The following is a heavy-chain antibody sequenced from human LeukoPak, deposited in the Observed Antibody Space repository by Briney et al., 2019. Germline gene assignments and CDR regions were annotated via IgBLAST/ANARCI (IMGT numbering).Heavy chain of an antibody. CDR2: IKQDGSEK. CDR1: GFTLSDHY. J-gene: IGHJ4*02. V-gene: IGHV3-7*01. CDR3: AREGTRESYFDY. Sequence: PGGSLRLSCAASGFTLSDHYIDWFRQAPGKGLEWVANIKQDGSEKYYVDSVEGRFTISRDNAKNSLYLQMNSLRAEDTAVYYCAREGTRESYFDYWGQGTLVTVSS. D-gene: IGHD2-2*01.